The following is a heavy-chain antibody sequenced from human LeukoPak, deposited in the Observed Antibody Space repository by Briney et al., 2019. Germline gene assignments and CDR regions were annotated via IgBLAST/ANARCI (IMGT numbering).Heavy chain of an antibody. V-gene: IGHV4-30-4*01. CDR3: ARVGGYDFWSGYYYYYMDV. J-gene: IGHJ6*03. CDR2: IYYSGST. D-gene: IGHD3-3*01. CDR1: GGSISSGDYY. Sequence: SETLSLTCTVSGGSISSGDYYWSWIRQPPGKGLEWIGYIYYSGSTYYNPSLKSRVTMSVDTSKNQFSLKLSSVTAADTAVYYCARVGGYDFWSGYYYYYMDVWGKGTTVTVSS.